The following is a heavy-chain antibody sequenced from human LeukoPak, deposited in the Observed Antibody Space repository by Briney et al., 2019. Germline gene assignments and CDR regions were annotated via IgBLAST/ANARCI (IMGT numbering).Heavy chain of an antibody. V-gene: IGHV4-38-2*02. CDR2: MYHRGST. CDR3: ARGGANGDYENYYYYYMDV. Sequence: SETLSLTCTVSGYSFSSCYYWGWIRQPPGEGLDRLGSMYHRGSTLYNPSLKSRFTISVDTSKNQFSLKLSSVTAADTAVYYCARGGANGDYENYYYYYMDVWGKGTTVTVSS. J-gene: IGHJ6*03. CDR1: GYSFSSCYY. D-gene: IGHD4-17*01.